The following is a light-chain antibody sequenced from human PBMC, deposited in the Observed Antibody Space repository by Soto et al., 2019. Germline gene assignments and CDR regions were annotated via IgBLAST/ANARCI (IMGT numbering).Light chain of an antibody. J-gene: IGKJ1*01. CDR2: SAS. CDR3: QQYGSSPET. CDR1: QSVSSTY. Sequence: EIVLTQSPGTLSLSPGERATLSCRASQSVSSTYLAWYQQKPGQAPRLLIYSASNRATGIPDRFSGSGSGTDFTLTISRLEPEDFAVYYCQQYGSSPETFGQGTKVDIK. V-gene: IGKV3-20*01.